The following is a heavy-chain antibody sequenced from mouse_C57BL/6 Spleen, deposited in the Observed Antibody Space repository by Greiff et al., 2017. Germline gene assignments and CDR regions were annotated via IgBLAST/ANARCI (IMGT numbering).Heavy chain of an antibody. J-gene: IGHJ1*03. CDR1: GYTFTSYG. CDR3: ANYYGSSWYFDV. CDR2: IYPRSGNT. D-gene: IGHD1-1*01. V-gene: IGHV1-81*01. Sequence: VQLQQSGAELARPGASVKLSCKASGYTFTSYGISWVKQRTGQGLEWIGEIYPRSGNTYYNEKFKGKATLTADKSSSTAYMELRSLTSADSAVYFCANYYGSSWYFDVWGTGTTVTVSS.